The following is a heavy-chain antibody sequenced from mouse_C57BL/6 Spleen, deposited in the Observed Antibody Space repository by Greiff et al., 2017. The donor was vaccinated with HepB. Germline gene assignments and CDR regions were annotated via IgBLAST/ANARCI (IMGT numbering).Heavy chain of an antibody. V-gene: IGHV1-19*01. CDR2: INPYNGGT. J-gene: IGHJ3*01. CDR3: ARDGYGNLFTY. CDR1: GYTFTDYY. D-gene: IGHD2-1*01. Sequence: EVQLQESGPVLVKPGASVKMSCKASGYTFTDYYMNWVKQSHGKSLEWIGVINPYNGGTSYNQKFKGKATLTVDKSSSTAYMELNSLTSEDSAVYYCARDGYGNLFTYWGQGTLVTVSA.